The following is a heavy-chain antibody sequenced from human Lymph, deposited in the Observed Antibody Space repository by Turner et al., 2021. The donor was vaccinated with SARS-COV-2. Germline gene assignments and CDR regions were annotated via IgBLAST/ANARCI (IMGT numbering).Heavy chain of an antibody. CDR3: ARQGWLRGYFDY. Sequence: QLQGSGPGLVKPSETLSLPCTFFGVPVTSCSYHWGWIRQTPGKGLEWIGNIYSSGSTYYNPSLKSRVTISVDTSKNQFSLKLSSVTAADTAVYYCARQGWLRGYFDYWSQGTLVTVSS. CDR2: IYSSGST. D-gene: IGHD5-18*01. CDR1: GVPVTSCSYH. V-gene: IGHV4-39*01. J-gene: IGHJ4*02.